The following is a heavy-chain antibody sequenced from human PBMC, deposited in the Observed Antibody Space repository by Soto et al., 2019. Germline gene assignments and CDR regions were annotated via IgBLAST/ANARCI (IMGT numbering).Heavy chain of an antibody. CDR2: INPSNST. D-gene: IGHD2-15*01. CDR1: GYTFTSYY. J-gene: IGHJ4*02. CDR3: TRVSCTGGSCYSIDS. Sequence: ASVKVSCKASGYTFTSYYMHWVRQAPGQGLERMGIINPSNSTTYAQKFKGRVTMTRDTSTSTVYMELISLRSEDTAVYYCTRVSCTGGSCYSIDSWGQGTLVTVFS. V-gene: IGHV1-46*03.